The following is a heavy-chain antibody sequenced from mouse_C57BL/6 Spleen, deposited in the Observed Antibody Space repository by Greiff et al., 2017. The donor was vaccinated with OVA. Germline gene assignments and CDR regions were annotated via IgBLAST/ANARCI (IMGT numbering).Heavy chain of an antibody. CDR2: IDPEDGDT. J-gene: IGHJ3*01. CDR1: GFNIKDYY. V-gene: IGHV14-1*01. CDR3: TTFSSFTTVVADPFAY. D-gene: IGHD1-1*01. Sequence: EVKLVESGAELVRPGASVKLSCTASGFNIKDYYMHWVKQRPEQGLEWIGRIDPEDGDTEYAPKFQGKATMTADTSSNTAYLQLSSLTSEDTAVYYCTTFSSFTTVVADPFAYWGQGTLVTVSA.